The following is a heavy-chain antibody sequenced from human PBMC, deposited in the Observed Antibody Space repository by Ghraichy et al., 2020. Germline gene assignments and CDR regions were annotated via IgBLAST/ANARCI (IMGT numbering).Heavy chain of an antibody. Sequence: LSLTCTVSGGSISSGDYYWSWIRQPPGKGLEWIGYIYYSGSTYYNPSLKSRVTISVDTSKNQFSLKLSSVTAADTAVYYCARDLEVGGYNWFEPWGQGTLVTVSS. CDR1: GGSISSGDYY. V-gene: IGHV4-30-4*08. CDR3: ARDLEVGGYNWFEP. CDR2: IYYSGST. D-gene: IGHD2-15*01. J-gene: IGHJ5*02.